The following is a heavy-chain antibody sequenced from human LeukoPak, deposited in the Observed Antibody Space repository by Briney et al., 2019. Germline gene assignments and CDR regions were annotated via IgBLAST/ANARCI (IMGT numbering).Heavy chain of an antibody. V-gene: IGHV3-21*01. CDR2: ISSSSSYI. Sequence: PGGSLRLSCAASGFTFSSYSMNWVRQAPGKGLEWVSSISSSSSYIYYADSVKGRFTISRDNAKNSLYLQMNSLRAEDTAVYYCARDELRSHYYYMDVWGKGTTVTVSS. J-gene: IGHJ6*03. D-gene: IGHD1-7*01. CDR1: GFTFSSYS. CDR3: ARDELRSHYYYMDV.